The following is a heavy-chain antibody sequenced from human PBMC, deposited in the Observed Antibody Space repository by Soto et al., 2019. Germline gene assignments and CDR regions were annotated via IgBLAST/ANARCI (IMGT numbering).Heavy chain of an antibody. D-gene: IGHD1-26*01. CDR1: GFTFSNAW. CDR2: IKSKNDGGTT. CDR3: TSVSGSHGYYYYYGMDV. Sequence: GGSLRLSCAASGFTFSNAWMNWVRQAPGKGLEWVGRIKSKNDGGTTDYAAPVKSRFTISRDDSKNTQYLQMNSLKTEDTVVYYCTSVSGSHGYYYYYGMDVWGQGTTVTVSS. V-gene: IGHV3-15*07. J-gene: IGHJ6*02.